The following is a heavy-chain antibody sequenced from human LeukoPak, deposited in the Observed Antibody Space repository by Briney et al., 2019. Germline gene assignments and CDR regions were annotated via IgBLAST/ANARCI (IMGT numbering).Heavy chain of an antibody. CDR3: ARDPAGIAAAGRWFDP. J-gene: IGHJ5*02. CDR1: GGTFSSYA. Sequence: ASVKVSCKASGGTFSSYAISWVRQAPGQGLEWMGGIIPIFGTANYAQKFQGRVTITADESTSTAYMELSGLRSEDTAVYYCARDPAGIAAAGRWFDPWGQGTLVTVSS. V-gene: IGHV1-69*13. D-gene: IGHD6-13*01. CDR2: IIPIFGTA.